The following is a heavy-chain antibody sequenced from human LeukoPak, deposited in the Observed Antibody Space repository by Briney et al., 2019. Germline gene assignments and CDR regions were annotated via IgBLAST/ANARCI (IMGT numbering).Heavy chain of an antibody. CDR3: ARGIAVADTGFFDY. CDR2: IYSGGST. CDR1: GFTVSSNY. Sequence: GGSLRLSCAASGFTVSSNYMTWVRQAPGKGLEWVSVIYSGGSTYYADSVKGRFTISRDNSKSTLYLQMNSLRVEDTAVYYCARGIAVADTGFFDYWGREPWSPSP. J-gene: IGHJ4*02. V-gene: IGHV3-66*01. D-gene: IGHD6-19*01.